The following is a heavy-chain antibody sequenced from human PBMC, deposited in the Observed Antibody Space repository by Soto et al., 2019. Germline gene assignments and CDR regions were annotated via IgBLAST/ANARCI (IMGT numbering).Heavy chain of an antibody. Sequence: SETLSLTCSVSGASIYNGGYFWSWVRQPPGKGLEWIGEIYHSGSTNYNPSLKSRVTISVDKSKNQFSLKLSSVTAADTAVYYCARVSAYSGYDDNWFDPWGQGTLVTVSS. CDR3: ARVSAYSGYDDNWFDP. V-gene: IGHV4-4*02. CDR2: IYHSGST. D-gene: IGHD5-12*01. J-gene: IGHJ5*02. CDR1: GASIYNGGYF.